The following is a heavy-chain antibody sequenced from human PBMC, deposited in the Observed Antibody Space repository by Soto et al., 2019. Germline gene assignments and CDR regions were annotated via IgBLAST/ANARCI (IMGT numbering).Heavy chain of an antibody. CDR1: GGTFSTYG. Sequence: QVQLVQSGAEVKKPGSSVKVSCKASGGTFSTYGMNWVRLAPGQGLEWMGGIIPKFGTTNYAQTFQARVTTTADASTNTAYMELKYLRSEDTAVDFWARALVPYYGGNSLSLDYWGQGTLVTVSS. D-gene: IGHD4-17*01. J-gene: IGHJ4*02. CDR2: IIPKFGTT. CDR3: ARALVPYYGGNSLSLDY. V-gene: IGHV1-69*13.